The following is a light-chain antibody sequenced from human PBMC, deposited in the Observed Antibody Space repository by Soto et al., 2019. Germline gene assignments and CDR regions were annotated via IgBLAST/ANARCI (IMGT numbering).Light chain of an antibody. J-gene: IGKJ4*01. CDR1: QKIHNF. CDR3: QQSFSNPRT. Sequence: DIQMTQSPSSLSASLGDRVTVTCRASQKIHNFVSWYQQKPGQAPKLLIFLASTLESGVPSRFGGSGSGTDFTLTISSLQPEDFATYYCQQSFSNPRTFGGGTKVVIQ. CDR2: LAS. V-gene: IGKV1-39*01.